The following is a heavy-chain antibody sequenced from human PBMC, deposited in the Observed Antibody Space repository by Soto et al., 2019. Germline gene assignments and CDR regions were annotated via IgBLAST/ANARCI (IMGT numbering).Heavy chain of an antibody. J-gene: IGHJ6*03. CDR2: IYYSGST. Sequence: QVQLQESGPGLVKPSQTLSLTCTVSGGSISSGGYYWSWIRQHPGKGLEWIGYIYYSGSTYYNPSLKSRVTISVDTSKNQFSLKLSSVAAADTAVYYCARTPGIAAAGPHYYYMDVGGKGTTVTVSS. CDR3: ARTPGIAAAGPHYYYMDV. CDR1: GGSISSGGYY. D-gene: IGHD6-13*01. V-gene: IGHV4-31*03.